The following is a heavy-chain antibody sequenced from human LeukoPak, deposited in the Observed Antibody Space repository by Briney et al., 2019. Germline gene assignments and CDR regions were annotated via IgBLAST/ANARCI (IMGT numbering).Heavy chain of an antibody. J-gene: IGHJ3*02. CDR2: IYTSGST. Sequence: SSETLFLTCTVSGGSISSYYWSWIRQPAGKGLEWIGRIYTSGSTNYNPSLKSRVTMSVDTSKNQFSLKLSSVTAADTAVYYCARVRRSSWYGALDIWGQGTMVTVSS. CDR1: GGSISSYY. V-gene: IGHV4-4*07. CDR3: ARVRRSSWYGALDI. D-gene: IGHD6-13*01.